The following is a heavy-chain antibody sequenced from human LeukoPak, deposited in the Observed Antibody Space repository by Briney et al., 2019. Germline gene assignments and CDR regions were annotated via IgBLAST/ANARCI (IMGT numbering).Heavy chain of an antibody. CDR3: TTELYCGGDCYPGA. Sequence: GGSLRLSCAASGFTFSNAWMSWVRQAPGKGLEWVGRIQSKTDSGATDYAAPVKGRFTISRDYSKNTLYLQMNSLKTDDTAVYYCTTELYCGGDCYPGAWGQGTLVTVSS. V-gene: IGHV3-15*01. J-gene: IGHJ5*02. CDR1: GFTFSNAW. D-gene: IGHD2-21*02. CDR2: IQSKTDSGAT.